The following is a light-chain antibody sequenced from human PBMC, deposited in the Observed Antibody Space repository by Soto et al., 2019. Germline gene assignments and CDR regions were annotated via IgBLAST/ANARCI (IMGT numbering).Light chain of an antibody. Sequence: QSVLTQPPSVSGAPGQRVTISCTGSSSNIGADSDVHWYQHLPGAAPRLLMYVNQYRPSGVPDRFSGSKSGTSASLAVTGLQAEDEADYYCQSFDTSLNAVVFGGGTKLTVL. CDR2: VNQ. CDR3: QSFDTSLNAVV. CDR1: SSNIGADSD. J-gene: IGLJ2*01. V-gene: IGLV1-40*01.